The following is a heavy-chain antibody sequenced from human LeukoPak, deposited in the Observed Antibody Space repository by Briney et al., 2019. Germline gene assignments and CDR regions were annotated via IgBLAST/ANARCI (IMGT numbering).Heavy chain of an antibody. J-gene: IGHJ4*02. CDR2: IYSGDSDT. D-gene: IGHD3-22*01. CDR1: RYSSTRYW. CDR3: ARSGSGYYYVGY. Sequence: GESLKILCHGSRYSSTRYWIGWVRQMPRKGLEWMGIIYSGDSDTRYSPSFQGQVTISADKSISTAYLQWSSLKASDNAMHYCARSGSGYYYVGYWGQGTLVTVSS. V-gene: IGHV5-51*01.